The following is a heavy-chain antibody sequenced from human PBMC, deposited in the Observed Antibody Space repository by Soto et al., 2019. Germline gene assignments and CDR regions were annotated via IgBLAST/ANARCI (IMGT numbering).Heavy chain of an antibody. Sequence: ASVKVSCKVSGYTLTELSMHWVRQAPGKGLEWMGGFDPEDGETIYAQKFQGRVTMTEDTSTDTAYMELSSLRSEDTAVYYCVLGHYDFWSGYKLENWFDPWGQGTLVTVSS. CDR2: FDPEDGET. CDR1: GYTLTELS. V-gene: IGHV1-24*01. D-gene: IGHD3-3*01. J-gene: IGHJ5*02. CDR3: VLGHYDFWSGYKLENWFDP.